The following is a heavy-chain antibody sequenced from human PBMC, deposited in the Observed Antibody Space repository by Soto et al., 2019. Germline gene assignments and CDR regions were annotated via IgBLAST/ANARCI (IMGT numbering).Heavy chain of an antibody. CDR2: IYNSGRGST. V-gene: IGHV4-59*08. CDR3: ARLGGYCSSTSRYGFYGMDV. D-gene: IGHD2-2*01. J-gene: IGHJ6*02. CDR1: GSSMTTYY. Sequence: PSETLSLTCSVSGSSMTTYYWHWIRQAPGKGLEWIGFIYNSGRGSTGSNPSLSSRVTFSIETSKNQFSLKLDSVTVADTAVYYCARLGGYCSSTSRYGFYGMDVWGQGTTVT.